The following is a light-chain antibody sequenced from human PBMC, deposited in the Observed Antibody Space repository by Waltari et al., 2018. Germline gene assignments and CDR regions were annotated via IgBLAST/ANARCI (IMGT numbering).Light chain of an antibody. CDR2: DVS. V-gene: IGLV2-14*01. CDR1: SSDVGGYNY. CDR3: SSYTSSSTPV. Sequence: QSALTQPASVSGSPGQSITISCTGTSSDVGGYNYVSWYQQHPGKAPKLMLYDVSKRPSGVSSRFAGSKSGNTASLTISGLQAEDEADYYCSSYTSSSTPVFGGGTKLTVL. J-gene: IGLJ2*01.